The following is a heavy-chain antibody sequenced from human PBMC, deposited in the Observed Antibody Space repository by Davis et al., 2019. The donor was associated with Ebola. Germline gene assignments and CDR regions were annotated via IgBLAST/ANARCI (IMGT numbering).Heavy chain of an antibody. CDR3: AREGWDIVVVVAAERDNCFDP. Sequence: GESLKISCAASGFTFSSISMSWVRQAPGKGLEWVATIKQDGSEKYYVDSVKGRFTISRDDAKKSLYLQMDSLRAEDTAVYYCAREGWDIVVVVAAERDNCFDPWGQGTLVTVSS. D-gene: IGHD2-15*01. CDR1: GFTFSSIS. V-gene: IGHV3-7*01. J-gene: IGHJ5*02. CDR2: IKQDGSEK.